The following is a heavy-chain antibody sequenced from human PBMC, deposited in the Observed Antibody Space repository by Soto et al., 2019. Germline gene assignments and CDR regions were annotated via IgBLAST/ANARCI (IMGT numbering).Heavy chain of an antibody. CDR3: ARLRSVRGVPLFDS. Sequence: ASVKVSCKASGYTFSNFAMHWVRQAPGQRLEWMGWINAGNWNTKYSQKFQGRVTMTRDTTASTAYMELSSLRSDDTAVYYCARLRSVRGVPLFDSWGQG. CDR2: INAGNWNT. D-gene: IGHD3-10*01. V-gene: IGHV1-3*01. J-gene: IGHJ4*02. CDR1: GYTFSNFA.